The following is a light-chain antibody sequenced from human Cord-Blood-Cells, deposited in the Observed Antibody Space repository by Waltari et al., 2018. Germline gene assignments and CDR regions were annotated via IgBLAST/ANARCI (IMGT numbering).Light chain of an antibody. J-gene: IGKJ2*01. CDR1: QSISSW. CDR3: QQYNSYST. Sequence: DIPMTQPPSTLSASVGDTVTITCPASQSISSWLAWYQQKPGKAPKLLIYKASSLESGVPSRLSGSGSGTEFTLTISSLQPDDFATYYCQQYNSYSTFGQGTKLEIK. V-gene: IGKV1-5*03. CDR2: KAS.